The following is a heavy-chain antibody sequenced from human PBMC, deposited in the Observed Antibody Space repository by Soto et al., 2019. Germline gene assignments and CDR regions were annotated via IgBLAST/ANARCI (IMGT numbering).Heavy chain of an antibody. CDR1: GFTFSSYN. CDR2: IGSSSSYI. CDR3: AREMTTVTTALDY. D-gene: IGHD4-17*01. V-gene: IGHV3-21*01. Sequence: EVQLVESGGGLLKPGGSLRLSCAASGFTFSSYNMNWVRQAPGKGLEWVSSIGSSSSYIYYADSVKGRFTISRDNAKNSLYLQMNSLRAEDTAVYYCAREMTTVTTALDYWGQGTLVTVSS. J-gene: IGHJ4*02.